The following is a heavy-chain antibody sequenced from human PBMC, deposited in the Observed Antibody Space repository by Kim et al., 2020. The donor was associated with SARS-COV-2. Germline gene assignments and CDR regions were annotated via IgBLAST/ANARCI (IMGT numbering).Heavy chain of an antibody. D-gene: IGHD2-2*01. Sequence: GGSLRLSCAASGFTFSSNGMSWVRQAPGKGLEWVSAIRDGGNTNYADSVKGRFTISRDNSKNTLFLQMNSLRAEDTAVYYCAKAAISRNYFDFWGQGTLVTVTS. J-gene: IGHJ4*02. V-gene: IGHV3-23*01. CDR1: GFTFSSNG. CDR3: AKAAISRNYFDF. CDR2: IRDGGNT.